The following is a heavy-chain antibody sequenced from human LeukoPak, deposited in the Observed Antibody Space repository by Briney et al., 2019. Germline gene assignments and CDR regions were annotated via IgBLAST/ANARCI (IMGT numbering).Heavy chain of an antibody. D-gene: IGHD1-7*01. CDR1: GFTFDDYG. CDR3: ARRAEGTGTLHIDY. J-gene: IGHJ4*02. CDR2: INWNGGST. V-gene: IGHV3-20*04. Sequence: GGSLRLSCAASGFTFDDYGMSWVRQAPGKGLEWVSRINWNGGSTGYADSVSGRFTISRDNAKNSLYLQMNRLRAEDTALYYCARRAEGTGTLHIDYWGQGNLVTVSS.